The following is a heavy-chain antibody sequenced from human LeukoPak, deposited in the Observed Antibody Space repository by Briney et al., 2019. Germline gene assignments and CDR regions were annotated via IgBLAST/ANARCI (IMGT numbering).Heavy chain of an antibody. D-gene: IGHD3-10*01. J-gene: IGHJ4*02. CDR3: ARGGFGSGSYFDH. CDR1: GYTFTGYY. V-gene: IGHV1-8*03. CDR2: MNPDSGDT. Sequence: ASVKVSCKASGYTFTGYYMHWVRQAPGQGLEWMGWMNPDSGDTGYAQSFQGRITFTRDTSISTAYMELSSLISENTAVYFCARGGFGSGSYFDHWGQGTLVTVSS.